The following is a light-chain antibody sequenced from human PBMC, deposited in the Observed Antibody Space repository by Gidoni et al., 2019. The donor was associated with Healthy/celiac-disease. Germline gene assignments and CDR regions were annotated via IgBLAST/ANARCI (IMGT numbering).Light chain of an antibody. CDR1: SSNIGAVYA. CDR2: GNS. J-gene: IGLJ2*01. Sequence: QSVLTQPPSVSGAPGQRVPIPCTGSSSNIGAVYAVHWYQQLPGTAPKLLIYGNSNRPSGVPDRFSGSKSGTSASLAITGLQAEDEADYYCQSYDSSLRVFGGGTKLTVL. V-gene: IGLV1-40*01. CDR3: QSYDSSLRV.